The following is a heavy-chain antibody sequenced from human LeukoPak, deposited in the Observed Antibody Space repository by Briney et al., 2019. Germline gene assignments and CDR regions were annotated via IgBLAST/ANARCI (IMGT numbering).Heavy chain of an antibody. Sequence: PGGFLRLSCAASEFTFSAYWMHWVRQAPGKGLVWVSRIRGDGSMTNYADSVKGRSTISRDNAKNTLYLQMNSLRLEDTAVYYCARENLAAAADYWGQGTVVTVSS. D-gene: IGHD6-25*01. CDR2: IRGDGSMT. CDR3: ARENLAAAADY. CDR1: EFTFSAYW. V-gene: IGHV3-74*01. J-gene: IGHJ4*02.